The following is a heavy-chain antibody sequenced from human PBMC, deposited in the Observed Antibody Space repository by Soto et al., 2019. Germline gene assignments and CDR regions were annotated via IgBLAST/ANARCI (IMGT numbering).Heavy chain of an antibody. CDR3: ARAPVGMGDTDTPCYYYYYGMDV. Sequence: QVQLVQSGAEVKKPGSSVKVSCKASGGTFSSYAISWVRQAPGQGLEWMGGIIPIFGTANYAQKFQGRVTITADECTSTADMELSSLRSEDTAVYYCARAPVGMGDTDTPCYYYYYGMDVWGQGTTVTVSS. CDR1: GGTFSSYA. J-gene: IGHJ6*02. V-gene: IGHV1-69*01. D-gene: IGHD1-26*01. CDR2: IIPIFGTA.